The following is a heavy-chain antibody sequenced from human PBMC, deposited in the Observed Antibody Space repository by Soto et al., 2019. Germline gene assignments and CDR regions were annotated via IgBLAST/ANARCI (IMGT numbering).Heavy chain of an antibody. CDR3: ARDTLSARPYYYGLDV. J-gene: IGHJ6*02. CDR2: IYYSGST. Sequence: QVQLQESGPGLVKPSQTLSLTCTVSGGSISSGGYYWSWIRQHPGKGLEWIGYIYYSGSTYYNPSLKSRVTISVDTSKNQFSLKLSSVTAADTAVYYCARDTLSARPYYYGLDVWGQGTTVTVSS. V-gene: IGHV4-31*03. D-gene: IGHD6-6*01. CDR1: GGSISSGGYY.